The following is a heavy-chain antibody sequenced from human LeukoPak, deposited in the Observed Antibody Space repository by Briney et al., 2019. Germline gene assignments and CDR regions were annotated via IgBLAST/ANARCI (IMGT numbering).Heavy chain of an antibody. D-gene: IGHD6-19*01. V-gene: IGHV4-39*01. CDR1: GGSISSRSYY. CDR2: IYYSGTT. Sequence: SETLSLTCTASGGSISSRSYYWGWIRQPPGKGLEWIGSIYYSGTTYYHPSLESRVTISVDTSKNQFSLKLTSMTAADTAVYYCARSRGYSSGWFGFWFDPWGQGTLVTVSS. J-gene: IGHJ5*02. CDR3: ARSRGYSSGWFGFWFDP.